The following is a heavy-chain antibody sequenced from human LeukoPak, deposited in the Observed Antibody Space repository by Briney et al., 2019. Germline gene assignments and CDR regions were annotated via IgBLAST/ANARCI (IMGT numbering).Heavy chain of an antibody. CDR3: AKDGAASGWYYFDY. D-gene: IGHD6-19*01. V-gene: IGHV3-48*01. CDR2: ISSSSSTI. CDR1: GFTFSSYS. Sequence: PGGSLRLSCAASGFTFSSYSMNWVRQAPGKGLEWVSYISSSSSTIYYADSVKGRFTISRDNSKNTLYLQMNSLRAEDMAVYYCAKDGAASGWYYFDYWGQGTLVTVSS. J-gene: IGHJ4*02.